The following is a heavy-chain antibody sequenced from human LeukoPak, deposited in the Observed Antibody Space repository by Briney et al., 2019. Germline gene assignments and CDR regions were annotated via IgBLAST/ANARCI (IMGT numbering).Heavy chain of an antibody. CDR1: GFTFSTNW. V-gene: IGHV3-74*01. CDR2: INEDGSTT. Sequence: GGSLRLSCAASGFTFSTNWMHWVRQAPGKGLVWVSRINEDGSTTNYADSVKGRSTIFRDNAKNTLYLQMNSLRAEDTAVYYCVRDLGGRSGHWGQGTLVTVSS. D-gene: IGHD1-26*01. J-gene: IGHJ4*02. CDR3: VRDLGGRSGH.